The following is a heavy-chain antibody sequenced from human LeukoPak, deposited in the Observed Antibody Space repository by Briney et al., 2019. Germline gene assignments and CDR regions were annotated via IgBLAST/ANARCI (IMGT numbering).Heavy chain of an antibody. CDR2: INNDGSTT. V-gene: IGHV3-74*01. CDR1: GFNFTMYW. D-gene: IGHD2-15*01. CDR3: ARAYCSGGSCPYWYFDL. Sequence: PGGSLKLSCAASGFNFTMYWMHWLRQAPGKGLVWVSRINNDGSTTRHAASVKGRFTISRDNAKNTLYLQMNSLRAEDAAVYYCARAYCSGGSCPYWYFDLWGRGTLVTVSS. J-gene: IGHJ2*01.